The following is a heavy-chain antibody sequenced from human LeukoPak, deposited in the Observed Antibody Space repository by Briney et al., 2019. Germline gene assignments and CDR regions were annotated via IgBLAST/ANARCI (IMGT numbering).Heavy chain of an antibody. J-gene: IGHJ6*02. CDR2: INPNSGGT. CDR3: ARDYYYYDSREGMDV. Sequence: GASAKVSCKASGYTFTGYYMHWVRQAPGQGLEWMGWINPNSGGTNYAQKFQGRVTMTRDTSISTAYMELSRLRSDDTAVYYCARDYYYYDSREGMDVWGQGTTVTVSS. CDR1: GYTFTGYY. V-gene: IGHV1-2*02. D-gene: IGHD3-22*01.